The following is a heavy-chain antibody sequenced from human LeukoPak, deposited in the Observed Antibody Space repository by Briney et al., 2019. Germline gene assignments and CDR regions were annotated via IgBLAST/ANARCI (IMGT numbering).Heavy chain of an antibody. Sequence: GASVKVSCKASGYTFTSYYMHWVRQAPGQGLEWMGIINPSGGSTSYAQKFQGRVTMTRDMSTSTVYMELSSLRSEDTAVYYCARDRGQWELRGYFDYWGQETLVTVSS. J-gene: IGHJ4*02. D-gene: IGHD1-26*01. CDR3: ARDRGQWELRGYFDY. CDR2: INPSGGST. CDR1: GYTFTSYY. V-gene: IGHV1-46*01.